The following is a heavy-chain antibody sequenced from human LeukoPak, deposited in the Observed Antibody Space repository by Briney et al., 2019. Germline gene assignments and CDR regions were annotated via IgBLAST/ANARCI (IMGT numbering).Heavy chain of an antibody. CDR2: ISDSGDST. Sequence: GGSLRLSCAVSGFTFSIYGMSWVRQAPGKGLEWVSAISDSGDSTYYADSVKGRFTISRDNAKNSLYLQMNSLRAEDTAVYYCARDLNYWGQGTLVTVSS. CDR3: ARDLNY. J-gene: IGHJ4*02. CDR1: GFTFSIYG. V-gene: IGHV3-23*01.